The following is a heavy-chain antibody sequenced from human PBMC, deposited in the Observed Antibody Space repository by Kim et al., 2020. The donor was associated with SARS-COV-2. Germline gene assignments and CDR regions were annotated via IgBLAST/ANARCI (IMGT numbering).Heavy chain of an antibody. Sequence: GGSLRLSCAASGFTFSSYSMNWVRQAPGKGLEWVSSISSSSSYIYYADSGKGRFTISKDNAKNSLYLQMNSLRAEDTAVYYCAMKLGYYYDSSGYFWGQGPLVTVSS. J-gene: IGHJ4*02. CDR2: ISSSSSYI. CDR1: GFTFSSYS. D-gene: IGHD3-22*01. V-gene: IGHV3-21*01. CDR3: AMKLGYYYDSSGYF.